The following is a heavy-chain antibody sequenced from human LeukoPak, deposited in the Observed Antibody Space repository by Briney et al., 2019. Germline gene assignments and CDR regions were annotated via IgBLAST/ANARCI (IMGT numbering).Heavy chain of an antibody. V-gene: IGHV3-66*01. CDR2: IPSGGGT. Sequence: GGTLRLSCAASGFTFSSYGMSWVRQAPGKGLQWVSTIPSGGGTYYADSVKGRFTISRDNSKNTLYLQMNSLRAEDTAVYYCARVEASGYDYGAFDYWGQGTLVTVSS. D-gene: IGHD5-12*01. CDR1: GFTFSSYG. J-gene: IGHJ4*02. CDR3: ARVEASGYDYGAFDY.